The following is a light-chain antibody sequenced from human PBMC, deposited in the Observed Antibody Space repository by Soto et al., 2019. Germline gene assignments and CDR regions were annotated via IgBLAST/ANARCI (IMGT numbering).Light chain of an antibody. CDR2: DVS. CDR1: SSDVGAYNY. J-gene: IGLJ1*01. Sequence: QSALTQPASVSGSPGQSIAISCTGTSSDVGAYNYVSWYQQYPGKAPKLMIYDVSNRPSAVSDRFSGSKSGNTASLTISGLQAEDEADYYCSSYTTSFTYVFGTGTKVTVL. V-gene: IGLV2-14*03. CDR3: SSYTTSFTYV.